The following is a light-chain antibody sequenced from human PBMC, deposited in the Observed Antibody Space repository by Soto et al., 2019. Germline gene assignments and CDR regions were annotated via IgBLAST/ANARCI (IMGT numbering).Light chain of an antibody. Sequence: EIAVTQSPATLSVSPGERATLSCRASQSVSSNLAWYQQKPGQAPRLLINGASTRATGIPARFSGSGSGTEFSLTISSLQSEDFAVYYCQQYSDWPPTFGRGTKVDIK. V-gene: IGKV3-15*01. CDR2: GAS. J-gene: IGKJ1*01. CDR1: QSVSSN. CDR3: QQYSDWPPT.